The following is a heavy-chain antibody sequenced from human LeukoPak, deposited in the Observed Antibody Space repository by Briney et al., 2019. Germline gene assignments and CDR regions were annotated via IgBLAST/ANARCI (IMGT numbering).Heavy chain of an antibody. CDR1: GYSFSSYW. D-gene: IGHD2-2*01. CDR2: IYPPDSQT. J-gene: IGHJ4*02. Sequence: GESLKISCKGSGYSFSSYWIAWVRQMPGKGLEWMGIIYPPDSQTTYSPSFQDQVTISADKSISTAYLQWTSLKASDTAMYYCARHLSDITSSPNYWGPGTLVTVSS. CDR3: ARHLSDITSSPNY. V-gene: IGHV5-51*01.